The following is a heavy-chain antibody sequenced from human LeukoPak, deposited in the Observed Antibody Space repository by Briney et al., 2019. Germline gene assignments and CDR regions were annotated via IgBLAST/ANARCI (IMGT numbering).Heavy chain of an antibody. D-gene: IGHD3-3*01. Sequence: ASVKVSCKASGYTFTSYDINWVRQATGQGLEWMGWMNPNSGNTGYAQKFQGRVTITRNTSISTAYMELSSLRSEDTAVYYCATSCDFWSGSCLGDAFDIWGQGTMDTVSS. V-gene: IGHV1-8*03. CDR3: ATSCDFWSGSCLGDAFDI. J-gene: IGHJ3*02. CDR2: MNPNSGNT. CDR1: GYTFTSYD.